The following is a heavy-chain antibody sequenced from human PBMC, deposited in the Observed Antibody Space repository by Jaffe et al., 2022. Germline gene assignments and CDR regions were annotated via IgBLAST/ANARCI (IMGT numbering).Heavy chain of an antibody. J-gene: IGHJ4*02. CDR3: AKDLSATIVGAPEAPDY. V-gene: IGHV3-30*02. Sequence: QVQLVESGGGVVQPGGSLRLSCAASGFTFSSYGMHWVRQAPGKGLEWVAFIRYDGSNKYYADSVKGRFTISRDNSKNTLYLQMNSLRAEDTAVYYCAKDLSATIVGAPEAPDYWGQGTLVTVSS. CDR2: IRYDGSNK. CDR1: GFTFSSYG. D-gene: IGHD1-26*01.